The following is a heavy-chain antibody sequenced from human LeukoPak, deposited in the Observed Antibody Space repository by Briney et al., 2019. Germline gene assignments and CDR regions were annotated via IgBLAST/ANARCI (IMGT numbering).Heavy chain of an antibody. D-gene: IGHD5-18*01. V-gene: IGHV4-34*01. CDR1: GGSFSGSY. CDR2: INHSGST. J-gene: IGHJ4*02. Sequence: KPSETLSLTCAVYGGSFSGSYWSWTRQPPGKGLEWIGDINHSGSTNYDPSLKSRATISKDTSKNQFSLQLTSVTAADTAVYYCARGRKYTSGYRVTELVSGNSDYWGQGTLVTVSS. CDR3: ARGRKYTSGYRVTELVSGNSDY.